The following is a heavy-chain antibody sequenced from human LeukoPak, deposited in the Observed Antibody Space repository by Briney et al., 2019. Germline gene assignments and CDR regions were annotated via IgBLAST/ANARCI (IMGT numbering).Heavy chain of an antibody. Sequence: GDSVKVSCKASGGTFSSYAISWVRQAPGQGLEWMGGIIPIFGTANYAQKLQGRVTIPTEESTSTAYMELSSLRSEDTAVYYCAREGGGNYYDSSGYYYVPLAFDYWGEGTLVTVSS. J-gene: IGHJ4*02. D-gene: IGHD3-22*01. CDR3: AREGGGNYYDSSGYYYVPLAFDY. CDR1: GGTFSSYA. CDR2: IIPIFGTA. V-gene: IGHV1-69*05.